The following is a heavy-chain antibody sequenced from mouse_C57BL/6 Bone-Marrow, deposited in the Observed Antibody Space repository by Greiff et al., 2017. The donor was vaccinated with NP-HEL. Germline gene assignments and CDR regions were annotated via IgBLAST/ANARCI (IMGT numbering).Heavy chain of an antibody. CDR1: GYTFTSYW. V-gene: IGHV1-53*01. CDR2: INPSNGGT. Sequence: QVQLQQPGTELVKPGASVKLSCTASGYTFTSYWMHWVKQRPGQGLEWIGNINPSNGGTNYNEKFKSKATLTVDKSSSTAYMQLSSLTSEDSAVYYCARGIHYYGKVDYWGQGTTLTVSS. D-gene: IGHD1-2*01. J-gene: IGHJ2*01. CDR3: ARGIHYYGKVDY.